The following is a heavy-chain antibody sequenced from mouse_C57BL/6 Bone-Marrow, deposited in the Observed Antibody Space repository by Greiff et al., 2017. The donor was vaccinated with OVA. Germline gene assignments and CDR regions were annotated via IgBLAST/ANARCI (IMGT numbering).Heavy chain of an antibody. D-gene: IGHD2-3*01. J-gene: IGHJ3*01. CDR2: FHPYNDDT. CDR3: ARGRDGYSAWFAY. V-gene: IGHV1-47*01. Sequence: QVHVKQSGAELVKPGASVKMSCKASGYTFTPYPIEWMKQNHGKSLEWIGNFHPYNDDTKYNEKFKGKATLTVEKSSSTVYLELSRLTSDDSAVYYCARGRDGYSAWFAYWGQGTPVTVSA. CDR1: GYTFTPYP.